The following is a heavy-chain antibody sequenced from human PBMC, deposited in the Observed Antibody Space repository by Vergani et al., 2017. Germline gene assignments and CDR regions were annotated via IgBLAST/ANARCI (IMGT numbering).Heavy chain of an antibody. D-gene: IGHD6-13*01. Sequence: QLQLQESGPGLVKPSDTLSLTFTVSGGSISSSSYYWGWIRQPPGKGLEWIGSIYYSGSTYYNPSLKSRVTISVDTSKDQFSLKLSSVTAADTAVYYCATEDFSSSWYQWGQGTLVTVSS. CDR3: ATEDFSSSWYQ. V-gene: IGHV4-39*01. CDR2: IYYSGST. CDR1: GGSISSSSYY. J-gene: IGHJ4*02.